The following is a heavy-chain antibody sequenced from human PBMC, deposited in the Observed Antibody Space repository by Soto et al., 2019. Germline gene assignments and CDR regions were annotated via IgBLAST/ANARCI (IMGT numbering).Heavy chain of an antibody. D-gene: IGHD3-22*01. V-gene: IGHV1-3*01. J-gene: IGHJ4*02. Sequence: ASVKVSCKASGYTFTSYAMHWVRQAPGQRLEWMGWINAGNGNTKYSQKFQGRVTITRDTSASTAYMELSSLRSEDTAVYYCARTRDYYDSSGYYYVWGQGTLVTVSS. CDR3: ARTRDYYDSSGYYYV. CDR1: GYTFTSYA. CDR2: INAGNGNT.